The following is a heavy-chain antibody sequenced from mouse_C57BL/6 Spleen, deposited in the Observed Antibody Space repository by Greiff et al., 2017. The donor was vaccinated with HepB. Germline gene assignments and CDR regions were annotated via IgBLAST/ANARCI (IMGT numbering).Heavy chain of an antibody. CDR1: GYTFTSYG. V-gene: IGHV1-81*01. CDR2: IYPRSGNT. J-gene: IGHJ2*01. D-gene: IGHD1-1*01. CDR3: ARSPYYYGSSSYYFDY. Sequence: VQLQQSGAELARPGASVKLSCKASGYTFTSYGISWVKQRTGQGLEWIGEIYPRSGNTYYNEKFKGKATLTADKSSSTAYMELRSLTSEDSAVYFCARSPYYYGSSSYYFDYWGQGTTLTVSS.